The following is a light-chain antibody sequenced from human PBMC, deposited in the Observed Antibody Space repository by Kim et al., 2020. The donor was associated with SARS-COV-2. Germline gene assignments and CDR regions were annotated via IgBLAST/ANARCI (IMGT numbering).Light chain of an antibody. CDR2: YNR. J-gene: IGLJ2*01. CDR1: YIATKS. CDR3: QVWDNSRDQVL. Sequence: SYELTQPPSVSVAPGKTARLTCGGNYIATKSVHWYQQRPGQAPLLVISYNRGRPSGIPERFSGSNSGNTATLTITRVEVGDEADYYCQVWDNSRDQVLFG. V-gene: IGLV3-21*04.